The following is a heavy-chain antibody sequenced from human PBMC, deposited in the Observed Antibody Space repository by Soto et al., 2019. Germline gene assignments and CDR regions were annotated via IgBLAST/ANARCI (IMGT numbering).Heavy chain of an antibody. CDR2: INPNSCGT. CDR3: ARGPYGSGSYSGYYYYYGMDV. V-gene: IGHV1-2*04. CDR1: GYTFTGYY. J-gene: IGHJ6*02. Sequence: QVQLVQSGAEVKKPGASVKVSCKASGYTFTGYYMHWVRQAPGQGLEWMGWINPNSCGTNYAQKFQGWVTMTRDTSIRTAYMELSRLRSDDTAVYYCARGPYGSGSYSGYYYYYGMDVWGQGTTVTVSS. D-gene: IGHD3-10*01.